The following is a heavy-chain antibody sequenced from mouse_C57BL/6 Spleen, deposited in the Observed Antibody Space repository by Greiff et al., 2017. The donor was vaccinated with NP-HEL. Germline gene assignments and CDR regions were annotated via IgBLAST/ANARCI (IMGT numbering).Heavy chain of an antibody. CDR3: ARWDYYGSSYWYFDV. Sequence: QVQLQQPGAELVKPGASVKMSCKASGYTFTSYWLTCVKQRPGQGLEWIGDIYPGSGSTNYNEKFKSKATLTVDTSSSTAYMQLSSLTSEDSAVYYCARWDYYGSSYWYFDVWGTGTTVTVSS. V-gene: IGHV1-55*01. CDR2: IYPGSGST. CDR1: GYTFTSYW. J-gene: IGHJ1*03. D-gene: IGHD1-1*01.